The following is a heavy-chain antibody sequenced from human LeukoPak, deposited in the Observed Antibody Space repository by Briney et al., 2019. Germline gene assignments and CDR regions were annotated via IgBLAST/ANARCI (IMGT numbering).Heavy chain of an antibody. V-gene: IGHV3-23*01. CDR1: GFTFSSYA. D-gene: IGHD6-19*01. CDR3: AKLKQWQPQRYFFEY. CDR2: FSGTSTN. Sequence: GGSLRLSCAASGFTFSSYAMSWVRQAPGKGLEWVSTFSGTSTNSYADAVKGRVTISRDNSKNALYLQMNSLRAEDTAVYYCAKLKQWQPQRYFFEYWGQGALVTVAS. J-gene: IGHJ4*02.